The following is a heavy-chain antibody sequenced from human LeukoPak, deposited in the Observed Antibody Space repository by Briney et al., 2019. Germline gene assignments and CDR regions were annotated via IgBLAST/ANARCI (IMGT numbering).Heavy chain of an antibody. CDR1: GYRFTNHW. CDR2: IYPGDSDT. Sequence: GESLKISCKGSGYRFTNHWIGWVRQMPGKGLEWMGIIYPGDSDTKYSPSFQGQVTISADKSISTAYLQWSSLKASDSAMYYCARWSLVYSNYAGYFGSWGQGTLVTVSS. V-gene: IGHV5-51*01. J-gene: IGHJ4*02. CDR3: ARWSLVYSNYAGYFGS. D-gene: IGHD4-11*01.